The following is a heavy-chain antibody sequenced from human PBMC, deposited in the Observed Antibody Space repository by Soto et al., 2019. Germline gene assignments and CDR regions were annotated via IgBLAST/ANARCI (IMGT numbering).Heavy chain of an antibody. Sequence: ASVKVSCKASGYTFTSYGISWVRQAPGQGLEWMGWISAYNGNTNYAQKLQDRVTMTTDTSTSTAYMEMRSLRSDDTAVYYCARDLGSSGPTAGFDYWGQGTLVTVSS. J-gene: IGHJ4*02. V-gene: IGHV1-18*01. D-gene: IGHD6-19*01. CDR3: ARDLGSSGPTAGFDY. CDR2: ISAYNGNT. CDR1: GYTFTSYG.